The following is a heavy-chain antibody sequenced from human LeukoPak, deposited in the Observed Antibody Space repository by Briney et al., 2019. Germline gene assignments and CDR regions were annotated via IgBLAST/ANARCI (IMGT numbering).Heavy chain of an antibody. Sequence: SETLSLTCTVSGGSISSGDYYWSWIRQPPGKGLEWIGYIYYSGSTYYNPSLKSRVTISVDTSKNQFSLKLSSVTAADTAVYYCAREMGSSGWYGPHYYFDYWGQGTLVTVSS. CDR2: IYYSGST. V-gene: IGHV4-30-4*08. D-gene: IGHD6-19*01. CDR3: AREMGSSGWYGPHYYFDY. J-gene: IGHJ4*02. CDR1: GGSISSGDYY.